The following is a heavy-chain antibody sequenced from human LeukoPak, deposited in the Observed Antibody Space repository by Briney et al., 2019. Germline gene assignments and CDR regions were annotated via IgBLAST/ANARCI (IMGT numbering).Heavy chain of an antibody. CDR3: AESGYYSPFDY. CDR1: GSTFSSYA. CDR2: ISGSGGST. V-gene: IGHV3-23*01. Sequence: GGSLRLSCAASGSTFSSYAMSWVRQAPGKGLEWVSAISGSGGSTYYADSVKGRFTISRDNSKNTLYLQMNSLRAEDTAVYYCAESGYYSPFDYWGQGTLVTVSS. D-gene: IGHD3-9*01. J-gene: IGHJ4*02.